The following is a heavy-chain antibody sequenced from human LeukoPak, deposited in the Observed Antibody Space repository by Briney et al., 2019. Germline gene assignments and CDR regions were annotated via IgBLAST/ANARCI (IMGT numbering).Heavy chain of an antibody. V-gene: IGHV1-69*13. CDR3: ARDLIGEFNAFDI. Sequence: SVKVSCKASGGTFSSYAISWVRQAPGQGLEWMGGIIPIFGTANYAQKFQGRVTITADESTSTAYMELSSLRSEDTAVYYCARDLIGEFNAFDIWSQGTMVTVSS. CDR2: IIPIFGTA. J-gene: IGHJ3*02. CDR1: GGTFSSYA. D-gene: IGHD3-10*01.